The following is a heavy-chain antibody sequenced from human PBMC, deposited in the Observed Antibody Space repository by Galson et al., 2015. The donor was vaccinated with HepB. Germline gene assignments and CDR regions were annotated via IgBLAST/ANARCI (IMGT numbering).Heavy chain of an antibody. CDR3: ARQAVVPAATSRRRTYWFDP. V-gene: IGHV5-51*01. CDR2: IYPGDSDT. CDR1: GYSFTSYW. J-gene: IGHJ5*02. Sequence: QSGAEVKKPGESLKISCKGSGYSFTSYWIGWVRQMPGKGLEWMGIIYPGDSDTRYSPSFQGQVTISADKSISTAYLQWSSLKASDTAMYYCARQAVVPAATSRRRTYWFDPWGQGTLVTVSS. D-gene: IGHD2-2*01.